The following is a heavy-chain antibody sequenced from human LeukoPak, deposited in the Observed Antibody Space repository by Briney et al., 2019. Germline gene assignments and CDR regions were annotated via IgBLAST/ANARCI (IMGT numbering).Heavy chain of an antibody. V-gene: IGHV1-2*06. D-gene: IGHD3-9*01. J-gene: IGHJ5*02. CDR1: GYTFTGYY. CDR2: INPKSGGT. Sequence: ASVPVSCKASGYTFTGYYLHWVRQAPGQGLEWMGRINPKSGGTNYAQKFQGRVPMTRDTTISTAYMELSRLRSDDTAVYYCARERGSVLRYFDWLPNWFDPWGQGTLVTVSS. CDR3: ARERGSVLRYFDWLPNWFDP.